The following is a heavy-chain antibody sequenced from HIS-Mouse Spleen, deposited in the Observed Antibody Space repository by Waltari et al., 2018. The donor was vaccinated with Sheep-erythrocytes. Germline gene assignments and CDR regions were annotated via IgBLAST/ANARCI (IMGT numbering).Heavy chain of an antibody. V-gene: IGHV4-39*01. D-gene: IGHD3-22*01. Sequence: QLQLQESGPGLVKPSETLSLTCTVPGGSRSSSSYYWGWIRQPPGKGLEWIGSIYYSGSTYYNPSLKSRVTISVDTSKNQFSLKLSSVTAADTAVYYCARLYYYDSSGYYFDYWGQGTLVTVSS. CDR3: ARLYYYDSSGYYFDY. CDR1: GGSRSSSSYY. J-gene: IGHJ4*02. CDR2: IYYSGST.